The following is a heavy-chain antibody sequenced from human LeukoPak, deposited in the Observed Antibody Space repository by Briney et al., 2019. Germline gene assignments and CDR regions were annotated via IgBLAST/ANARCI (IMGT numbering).Heavy chain of an antibody. D-gene: IGHD3-10*01. Sequence: GGSLRLSCAASGFTFSGYAMSWVRQAPGEGLEWVSAISGSGGSTYYADSVKGRFTISRDNSKNTLYLQMNSLRAEDTAVYYCAKDGSRSYYGSGSFLPAWFDPWGQGTLVTVSS. V-gene: IGHV3-23*01. CDR3: AKDGSRSYYGSGSFLPAWFDP. CDR1: GFTFSGYA. CDR2: ISGSGGST. J-gene: IGHJ5*02.